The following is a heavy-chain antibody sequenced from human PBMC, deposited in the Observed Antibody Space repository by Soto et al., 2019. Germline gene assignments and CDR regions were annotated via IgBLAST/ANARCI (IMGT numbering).Heavy chain of an antibody. J-gene: IGHJ4*02. Sequence: SETLSLTCAVYCGSFSGYYWSWIRQPPGKGLEWIGEINHSGSTNYNPSLKSRVTISVDTSKNQFSLKLSSVTAADTAVYYCARRGYYYDSSGYPSVWYWGQGTLVTVS. D-gene: IGHD3-22*01. CDR2: INHSGST. CDR3: ARRGYYYDSSGYPSVWY. V-gene: IGHV4-34*01. CDR1: CGSFSGYY.